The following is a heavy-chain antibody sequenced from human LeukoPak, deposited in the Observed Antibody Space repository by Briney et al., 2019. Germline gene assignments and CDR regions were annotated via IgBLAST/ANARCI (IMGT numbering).Heavy chain of an antibody. D-gene: IGHD3-10*01. Sequence: ASVKVSCKASGYTFTSYGISWVRQAPGQGLEWMGWISAYNGNTNYAQKLQGRVTMTTDTSTSTAYMELRSLRSDDTAVYYRARSLYYYGSGNEMGYWGQGTLVTVSS. CDR2: ISAYNGNT. CDR3: ARSLYYYGSGNEMGY. V-gene: IGHV1-18*01. J-gene: IGHJ4*02. CDR1: GYTFTSYG.